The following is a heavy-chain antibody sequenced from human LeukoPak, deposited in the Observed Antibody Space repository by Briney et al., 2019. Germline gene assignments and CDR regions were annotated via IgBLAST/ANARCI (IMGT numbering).Heavy chain of an antibody. J-gene: IGHJ4*02. V-gene: IGHV3-21*04. CDR2: IRSSASNI. Sequence: GGSLRLSCAASGFPFNTFTMNWVRQAPGKGLEWVSSIRSSASNIYYADSAKGRFTISRDNSKNTLFLQMNSLRVEDTALYYCSKWGDYDVLTGYYDSDFWGQGTLVTVSS. D-gene: IGHD3-9*01. CDR1: GFPFNTFT. CDR3: SKWGDYDVLTGYYDSDF.